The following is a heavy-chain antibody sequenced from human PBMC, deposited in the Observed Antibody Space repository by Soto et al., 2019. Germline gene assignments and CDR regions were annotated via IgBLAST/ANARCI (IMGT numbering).Heavy chain of an antibody. D-gene: IGHD1-1*01. CDR3: AGEDGYDAFDI. J-gene: IGHJ3*02. CDR1: GFTVGSYA. Sequence: PGGSLRLACAASGFTVGSYAMDWVRQAPGKGLEWVAVISYDGSNKYYADSVKGRFTISRDNSKKTLYLQINSLRTEDTAVYYCAGEDGYDAFDIWGQGTMVTVSS. CDR2: ISYDGSNK. V-gene: IGHV3-30-3*01.